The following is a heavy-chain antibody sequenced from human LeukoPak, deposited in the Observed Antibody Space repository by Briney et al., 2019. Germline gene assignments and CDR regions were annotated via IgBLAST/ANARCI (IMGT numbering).Heavy chain of an antibody. Sequence: GGSLRLSCAASGFTFTTYTMHWLRQAPEKGLEWVSSISSRSSHIDYTDSVKGRFIISRDNAKNSLYLQMNSLRAEDTAVYYCAREGNSWYDYWGQGTLVTVSS. D-gene: IGHD6-13*01. CDR3: AREGNSWYDY. CDR1: GFTFTTYT. CDR2: ISSRSSHI. J-gene: IGHJ4*02. V-gene: IGHV3-21*01.